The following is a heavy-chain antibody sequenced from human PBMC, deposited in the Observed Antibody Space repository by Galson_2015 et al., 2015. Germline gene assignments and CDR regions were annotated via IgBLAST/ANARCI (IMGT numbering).Heavy chain of an antibody. CDR2: ISYDGSNK. V-gene: IGHV3-30-3*01. J-gene: IGHJ1*01. CDR3: AREGKRGGLGPLGVGYFQH. D-gene: IGHD3-3*01. CDR1: GFTFSSYA. Sequence: SLRLSCAASGFTFSSYAMHWVRQAPGKGLEWVAVISYDGSNKYYADSVKGRFTISRDNSKNTLYLQMNSLRAEDTAVYYCAREGKRGGLGPLGVGYFQHWGQGTPVTVSS.